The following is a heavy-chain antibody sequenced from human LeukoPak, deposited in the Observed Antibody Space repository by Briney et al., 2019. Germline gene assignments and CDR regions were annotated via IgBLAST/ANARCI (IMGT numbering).Heavy chain of an antibody. D-gene: IGHD2-2*01. CDR1: GFTFSSHW. CDR3: ARDGLPVALDY. J-gene: IGHJ4*02. CDR2: IKQDGSQK. Sequence: PGGPLRLSCAASGFTFSSHWMSWVRQAPGKGLEWVANIKQDGSQKYYVDSVKGRFTISRDNAKNSLYLQMNSLRAEDTAVYYCARDGLPVALDYWGQGTLVTVSS. V-gene: IGHV3-7*01.